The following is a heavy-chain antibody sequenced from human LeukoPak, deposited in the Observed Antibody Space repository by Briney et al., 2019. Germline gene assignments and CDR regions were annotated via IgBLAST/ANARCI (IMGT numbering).Heavy chain of an antibody. CDR1: GGSISSYY. CDR2: IYYSGST. V-gene: IGHV4-59*08. CDR3: ARLSYYYDSSGLRQAFDI. Sequence: PSETLSLTCTVSGGSISSYYWSWIRQPPGKGLEWIGYIYYSGSTNYNPSLKSRVTISVDTSKNQFSLKLSSVTAADTAVYYCARLSYYYDSSGLRQAFDIWGQGTMVTVS. J-gene: IGHJ3*02. D-gene: IGHD3-22*01.